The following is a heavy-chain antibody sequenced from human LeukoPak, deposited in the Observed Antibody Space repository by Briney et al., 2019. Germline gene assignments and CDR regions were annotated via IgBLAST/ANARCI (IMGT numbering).Heavy chain of an antibody. V-gene: IGHV4-34*01. D-gene: IGHD4-17*01. CDR1: GGSFSGYY. CDR3: ARGGRSTVTYFDY. J-gene: IGHJ4*02. CDR2: INHSGST. Sequence: PSETLSLTCAVYGGSFSGYYWSWIRQPPGKGLEWIGEINHSGSTNYNPSLKSRVTISVDTSKNQFSLKLSSVSAADTAVYYCARGGRSTVTYFDYWGQGTLVTVSS.